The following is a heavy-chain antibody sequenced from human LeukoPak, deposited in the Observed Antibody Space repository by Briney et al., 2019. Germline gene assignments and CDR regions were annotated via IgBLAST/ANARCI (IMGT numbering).Heavy chain of an antibody. Sequence: ASVKVSCTASGYTFTIYGISWVRQAPGQGLEWMGWISAYNGNTNYAQKLQGRVTMTTDTSTSTAYMELRSLRSDDTAVCYCARGRVAAGSVDYWGQGTLVTVSS. CDR2: ISAYNGNT. CDR3: ARGRVAAGSVDY. D-gene: IGHD6-13*01. V-gene: IGHV1-18*01. J-gene: IGHJ4*02. CDR1: GYTFTIYG.